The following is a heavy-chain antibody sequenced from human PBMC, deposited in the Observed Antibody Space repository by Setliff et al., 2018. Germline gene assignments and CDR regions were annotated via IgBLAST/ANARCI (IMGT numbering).Heavy chain of an antibody. CDR2: IYYSGST. J-gene: IGHJ4*01. Sequence: SETLSLTCSVSGASISSYYWSWIRQPPGKGLEWIGYIYYSGSTNYNPSLKSRVAISLDTSRNQFSLELRSVTVADTATYYCVRPGGTTVVARHFDYWGSGILVTVSS. CDR3: VRPGGTTVVARHFDY. V-gene: IGHV4-59*08. CDR1: GASISSYY. D-gene: IGHD2-15*01.